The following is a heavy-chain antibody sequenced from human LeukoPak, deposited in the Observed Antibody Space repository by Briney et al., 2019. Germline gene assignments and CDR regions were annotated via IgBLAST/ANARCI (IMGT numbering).Heavy chain of an antibody. Sequence: PSETLSLTCAVSGGSISSGGYSWSWIRQPPGTGLEWIGFISHSGTTSYNPALKSRLTISVDRSKNQFSLKLTSVTAADTAVYYRARARTYSSGWYFWFDYWGQGTLVTVSS. CDR3: ARARTYSSGWYFWFDY. D-gene: IGHD6-19*01. CDR2: ISHSGTT. J-gene: IGHJ4*02. V-gene: IGHV4-30-2*01. CDR1: GGSISSGGYS.